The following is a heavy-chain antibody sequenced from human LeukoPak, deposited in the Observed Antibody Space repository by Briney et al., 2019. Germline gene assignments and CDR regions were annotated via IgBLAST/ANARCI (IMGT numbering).Heavy chain of an antibody. J-gene: IGHJ6*03. CDR2: ISYDGSNK. CDR1: GFTFSSYA. CDR3: ARATRGKLGDGARGYYYYYMDV. D-gene: IGHD2-21*02. Sequence: GGSLRLSCAASGFTFSSYAMHWVRQAPGKGLEWVAVISYDGSNKYYADSVKGRFTISRDNAKNSLYLQMNSLRAEDTAVYYCARATRGKLGDGARGYYYYYMDVWGKGTTVTVSS. V-gene: IGHV3-30*04.